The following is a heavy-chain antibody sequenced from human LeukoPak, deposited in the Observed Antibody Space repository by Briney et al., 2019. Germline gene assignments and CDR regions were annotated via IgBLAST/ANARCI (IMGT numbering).Heavy chain of an antibody. CDR2: ISAYNGNT. CDR1: GYTFTSYG. CDR3: ARFNYYGSGSYSWFDP. Sequence: APVKVSCKASGYTFTSYGISWVRQAPGQGLEWMGWISAYNGNTNYAQKLQGRVTMTTDTSTSTAYMELRSLRSDDTAVYYCARFNYYGSGSYSWFDPWGQGTLVTVSS. D-gene: IGHD3-10*01. V-gene: IGHV1-18*01. J-gene: IGHJ5*02.